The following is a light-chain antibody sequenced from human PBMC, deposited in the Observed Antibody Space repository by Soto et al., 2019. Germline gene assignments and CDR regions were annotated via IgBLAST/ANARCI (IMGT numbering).Light chain of an antibody. Sequence: EIVLTQSPASLSLSPGERATLSCRASQSVGAHLAWYQQIPSQAPRLLIYEASNRATGIPARFSGSASGTDFTLTISSLEPEDFAVYYCQQRSNWPRTVGGGTKLEIK. CDR1: QSVGAH. CDR2: EAS. V-gene: IGKV3-11*01. CDR3: QQRSNWPRT. J-gene: IGKJ4*01.